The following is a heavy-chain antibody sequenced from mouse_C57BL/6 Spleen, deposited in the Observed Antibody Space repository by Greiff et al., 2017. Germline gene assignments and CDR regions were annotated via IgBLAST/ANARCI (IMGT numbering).Heavy chain of an antibody. D-gene: IGHD1-1*02. Sequence: QVQLQQSGAELVRPGASVTLSCKASGYTFTDYEMHWVKQTPVHGLEWIGAIDPETGGTAYNQKFKGKAILPAENSSSTAYMELRSLTSEDSAVYYCTRGGGSLYYYAMDCWGKGTSVTVSS. V-gene: IGHV1-15*01. CDR1: GYTFTDYE. J-gene: IGHJ4*01. CDR2: IDPETGGT. CDR3: TRGGGSLYYYAMDC.